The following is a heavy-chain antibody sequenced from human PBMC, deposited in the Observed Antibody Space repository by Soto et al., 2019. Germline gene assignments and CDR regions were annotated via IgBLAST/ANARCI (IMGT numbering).Heavy chain of an antibody. CDR1: GFTFSNYD. CDR2: IRDTGGST. J-gene: IGHJ4*02. D-gene: IGHD3-10*01. Sequence: GGSLRLSCAASGFTFSNYDMSWVRQAPGKGLEWVSAIRDTGGSTYSADSVKGRFTISRDNSKNTLYLQMNSLRVEDTAIYYCARRGDASGSYFDYWGQGTLVTVSS. CDR3: ARRGDASGSYFDY. V-gene: IGHV3-23*01.